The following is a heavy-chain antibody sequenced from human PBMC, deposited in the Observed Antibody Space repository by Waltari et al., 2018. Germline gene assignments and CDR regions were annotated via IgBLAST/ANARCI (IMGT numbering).Heavy chain of an antibody. D-gene: IGHD1-26*01. Sequence: QVQLQQWGAGLLKPSETLSLTCAVHGGSFRGYSWRWLRQPPGKGLEWIGEINHSGSTNYNPSLKSRVTISVDTSKNQFSLKLSSVTAADTAVYYCASGESGSYYSGAFDIWGQGTMVTVSS. CDR3: ASGESGSYYSGAFDI. J-gene: IGHJ3*02. V-gene: IGHV4-34*01. CDR2: INHSGST. CDR1: GGSFRGYS.